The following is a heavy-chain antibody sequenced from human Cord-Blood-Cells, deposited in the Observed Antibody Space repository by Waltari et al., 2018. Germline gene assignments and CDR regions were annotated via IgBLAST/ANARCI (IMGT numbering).Heavy chain of an antibody. D-gene: IGHD6-6*01. J-gene: IGHJ2*01. CDR2: INHSGST. CDR1: GGSFSGYY. V-gene: IGHV4-34*01. CDR3: ARGWRRIAARYWYFDL. Sequence: QVQLQQWGAGLLKPSETLSLTCAVYGGSFSGYYWSWIPPPPGKGLEWIGEINHSGSTNYNPSLKSRVTISVDTSKNQFSLKLSSVTAADTAVYYCARGWRRIAARYWYFDLWGRGTLVTVSS.